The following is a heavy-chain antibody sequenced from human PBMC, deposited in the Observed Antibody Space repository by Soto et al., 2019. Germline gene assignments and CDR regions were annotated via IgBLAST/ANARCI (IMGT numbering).Heavy chain of an antibody. CDR2: IWYDGSNK. CDR3: ASPIAVAGAYDY. Sequence: GGSLRLSWAASGFTFSSYGMHWVRQAPGKGLEWVAVIWYDGSNKYYADSVKGRFTISRDNSKNTLYLQMNSLRAEDTVVYCWASPIAVAGAYDYWGQGTLVTVSS. CDR1: GFTFSSYG. J-gene: IGHJ4*02. D-gene: IGHD6-19*01. V-gene: IGHV3-33*01.